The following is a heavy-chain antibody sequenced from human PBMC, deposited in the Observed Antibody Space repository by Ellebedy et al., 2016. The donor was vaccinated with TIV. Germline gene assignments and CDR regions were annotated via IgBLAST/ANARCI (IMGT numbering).Heavy chain of an antibody. J-gene: IGHJ4*02. CDR3: ARGVLSGY. Sequence: GESLKISCAASGFIFSRYAMSWVRQAPGKGLEWVSVIYSGGSTYYADSVKGRFTISRDNSKNTVYLQMNSLRAEDTAVYYCARGVLSGYWGQGTLVTVSS. V-gene: IGHV3-53*01. D-gene: IGHD2/OR15-2a*01. CDR2: IYSGGST. CDR1: GFIFSRYA.